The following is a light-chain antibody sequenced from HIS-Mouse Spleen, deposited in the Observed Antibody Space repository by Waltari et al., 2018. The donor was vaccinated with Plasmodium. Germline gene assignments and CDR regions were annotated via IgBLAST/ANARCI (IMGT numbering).Light chain of an antibody. CDR1: QSVSSY. V-gene: IGKV3-11*01. J-gene: IGKJ4*01. CDR2: DAS. CDR3: QQRSNWLLT. Sequence: EIVLTQSPATLSLSPGERATISCRASQSVSSYLAWYQQKPGQAPRLLIYDASKSATGIPARFSGSGSGTDFTLTISSLEPEDFAVYYCQQRSNWLLTFGGGTKVEIK.